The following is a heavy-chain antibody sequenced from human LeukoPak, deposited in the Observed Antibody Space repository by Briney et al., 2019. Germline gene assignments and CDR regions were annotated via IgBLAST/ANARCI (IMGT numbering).Heavy chain of an antibody. J-gene: IGHJ4*02. CDR3: ARGVVIAPQTFDY. Sequence: PSETLSLTCTVSGESISGYYWSWIRQPPGKGLEWIGYIYYSGSTNYNPSLKSRVTISVDTSKNQFSLKLSSVTAADTAVYYCARGVVIAPQTFDYWGQGTLVTVSS. D-gene: IGHD2-21*01. CDR2: IYYSGST. V-gene: IGHV4-59*01. CDR1: GESISGYY.